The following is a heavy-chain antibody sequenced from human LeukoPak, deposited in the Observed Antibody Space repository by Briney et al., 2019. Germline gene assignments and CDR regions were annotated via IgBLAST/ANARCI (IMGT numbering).Heavy chain of an antibody. CDR2: IYHSGST. D-gene: IGHD3-16*01. Sequence: PSETLSLTCAVSGYSISSGYYWGWIRQPPGKGLELIGSIYHSGSTYYNPSLKSRVTISVDTSKNQFSLKLSAVTAADTAVYYCARADVWGQGFDYWGQGTLVTVSS. V-gene: IGHV4-38-2*01. CDR3: ARADVWGQGFDY. J-gene: IGHJ4*02. CDR1: GYSISSGYY.